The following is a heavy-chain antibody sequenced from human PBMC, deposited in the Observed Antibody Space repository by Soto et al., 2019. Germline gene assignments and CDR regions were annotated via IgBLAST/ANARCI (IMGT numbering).Heavy chain of an antibody. Sequence: EVQLVESGGGLVQPGGSLRLSCVASGFIFSNYEIHWVRQGTGKGLEWVSGIDTSGDPYYPDSVKGRFTISRDNDANALYLQMNSLRAGDTAVYYCARGHPRFCSSTNCMLFDLWGQGTLVTVSS. CDR2: IDTSGDP. CDR3: ARGHPRFCSSTNCMLFDL. V-gene: IGHV3-13*05. D-gene: IGHD2-2*01. CDR1: GFIFSNYE. J-gene: IGHJ4*02.